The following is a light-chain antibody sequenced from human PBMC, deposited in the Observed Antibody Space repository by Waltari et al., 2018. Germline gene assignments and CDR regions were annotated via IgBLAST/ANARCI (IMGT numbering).Light chain of an antibody. J-gene: IGKJ4*01. CDR3: QQYYSTPKT. V-gene: IGKV4-1*01. Sequence: EIVMTTSPESRAVSLGERATIICKSSQSVLYSSNNKNYLAWYQQKPGQPPKLLIYWASTRESGVPDRFSGSGSGTDFTLTISSLQAEDVAVYYCQQYYSTPKTFGGGTKVEIK. CDR1: QSVLYSSNNKNY. CDR2: WAS.